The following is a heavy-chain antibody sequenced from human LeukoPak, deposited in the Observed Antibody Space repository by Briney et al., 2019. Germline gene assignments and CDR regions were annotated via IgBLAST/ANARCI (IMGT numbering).Heavy chain of an antibody. CDR1: GGSISSGGYY. CDR2: LYHSGTT. J-gene: IGHJ3*02. V-gene: IGHV4-31*03. CDR3: ARYGSNSNWKSFDI. D-gene: IGHD6-13*01. Sequence: RASQTLSLTCTVSGGSISSGGYYWSWIRQHPGKGLEWIGWLYHSGTTSYNPSLKSRVTLSVDTSKNQFSLNVNSVTAADTAVYYCARYGSNSNWKSFDIWGQGTMVTVSS.